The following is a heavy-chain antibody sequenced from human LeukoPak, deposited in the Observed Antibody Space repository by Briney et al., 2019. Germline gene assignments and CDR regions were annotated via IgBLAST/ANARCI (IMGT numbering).Heavy chain of an antibody. CDR1: GFTFSSYW. J-gene: IGHJ4*02. D-gene: IGHD2-2*01. CDR3: ARGREIVVVPAYQDY. Sequence: PGGYLRLSCAASGFTFSSYWMSWVRQAPGKGLEWVANIKQDGSEKYYVDSVKGRFTISRDNAKNSLYLQMNSLRAEDTAVYYCARGREIVVVPAYQDYWGQGTLVTVSS. V-gene: IGHV3-7*03. CDR2: IKQDGSEK.